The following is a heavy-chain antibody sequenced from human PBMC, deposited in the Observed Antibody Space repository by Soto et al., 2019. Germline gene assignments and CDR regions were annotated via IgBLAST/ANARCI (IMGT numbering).Heavy chain of an antibody. J-gene: IGHJ4*02. V-gene: IGHV3-11*01. CDR3: ARDRRSIAVAGFDY. D-gene: IGHD6-19*01. CDR2: ISSSGSTI. CDR1: LFTFSDYY. Sequence: GCSLSLSCAAYLFTFSDYYMSFIRTAPGKGLEWVSYISSSGSTIYYADSVKGRFTISRDNAKNSLYLQMNSLRAEDTAVYYCARDRRSIAVAGFDYWGQGTLVTVSS.